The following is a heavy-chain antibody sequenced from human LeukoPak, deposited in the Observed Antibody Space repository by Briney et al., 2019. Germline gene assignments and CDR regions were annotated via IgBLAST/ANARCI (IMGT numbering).Heavy chain of an antibody. D-gene: IGHD1-1*01. CDR3: ARGPPRGKYYYMDV. CDR1: GFTFSSFW. CDR2: IKQDGREK. Sequence: PGGSLRLSCAASGFTFSSFWMSWVRQAPGKGLEWVANIKQDGREKFYGDSVKGRFTISRDNAKNSLYLQMNSLTAGDTAVYYCARGPPRGKYYYMDVWGKGTTVTVSS. V-gene: IGHV3-7*01. J-gene: IGHJ6*03.